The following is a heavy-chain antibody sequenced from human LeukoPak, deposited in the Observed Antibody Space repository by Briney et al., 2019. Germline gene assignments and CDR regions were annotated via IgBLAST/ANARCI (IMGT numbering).Heavy chain of an antibody. CDR2: IWYDGSSE. D-gene: IGHD3-16*01. Sequence: GRSLRLSCAASGFTFNSYTMHWVRQAPGKGLEWVAVIWYDGSSEYYADSVKGRFTISRDHSKNTLYLQMNSLRAEDTAVYYCARDFGTPETYFDYWGQGTLVTVSS. CDR3: ARDFGTPETYFDY. CDR1: GFTFNSYT. V-gene: IGHV3-33*01. J-gene: IGHJ4*02.